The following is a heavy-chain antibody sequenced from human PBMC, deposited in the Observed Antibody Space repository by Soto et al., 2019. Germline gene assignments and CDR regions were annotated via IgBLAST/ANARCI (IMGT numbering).Heavy chain of an antibody. D-gene: IGHD4-17*01. CDR3: ARQRNDYGDWYFDL. Sequence: SETLSLTCTVSGGSISSSSYYWGWIRQPPGKGLEWIGSIYYSGSTYYNPSLKNRVTISVDTSKNQFSLKLSSVTAADTSVYYCARQRNDYGDWYFDLWGRGTLVTVSS. V-gene: IGHV4-39*01. CDR2: IYYSGST. J-gene: IGHJ2*01. CDR1: GGSISSSSYY.